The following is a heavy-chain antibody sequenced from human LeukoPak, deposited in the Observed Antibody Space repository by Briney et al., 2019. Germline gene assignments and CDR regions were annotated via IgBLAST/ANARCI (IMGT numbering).Heavy chain of an antibody. J-gene: IGHJ3*02. CDR2: VWYDGNRK. D-gene: IGHD2-15*01. Sequence: GGSLRLSCAASGFTFSNHAMHWVRQAPGKGLEWVTLVWYDGNRKYYADSVKGRFTISRQNAKNSLFLQMNSLRAEDTAVYYCARHRSGGSQDDAFDIWGQGTMVTVSS. CDR1: GFTFSNHA. V-gene: IGHV3-33*01. CDR3: ARHRSGGSQDDAFDI.